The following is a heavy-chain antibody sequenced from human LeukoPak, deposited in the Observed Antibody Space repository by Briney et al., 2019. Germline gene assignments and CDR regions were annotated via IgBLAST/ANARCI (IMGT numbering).Heavy chain of an antibody. CDR2: IYYSGST. CDR1: GGSISSSSYY. J-gene: IGHJ5*02. D-gene: IGHD3-10*01. Sequence: SETLSLTCTVSGGSISSSSYYWGWIRQPPGKGLEWIGSIYYSGSTNYNPSLKSRVTISVDTSKNQFSLKLSSVTAADTAVYYCARGSVRGVNNWFDPWGQGTLVTVSS. V-gene: IGHV4-39*07. CDR3: ARGSVRGVNNWFDP.